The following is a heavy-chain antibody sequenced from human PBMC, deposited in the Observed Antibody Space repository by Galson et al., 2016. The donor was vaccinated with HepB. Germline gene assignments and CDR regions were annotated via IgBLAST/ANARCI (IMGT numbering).Heavy chain of an antibody. Sequence: SVKVSCKASGGTFSSYAISWVRQAPGQGLEWMGVIINLYGTANYALKFQGRVTITADESTSKAHMEVSRLRYEDTDVYYCARVRDGYNTHFYYGMDVWGQGTSGTVS. CDR2: IINLYGTA. J-gene: IGHJ6*02. CDR1: GGTFSSYA. V-gene: IGHV1-69*13. D-gene: IGHD5-24*01. CDR3: ARVRDGYNTHFYYGMDV.